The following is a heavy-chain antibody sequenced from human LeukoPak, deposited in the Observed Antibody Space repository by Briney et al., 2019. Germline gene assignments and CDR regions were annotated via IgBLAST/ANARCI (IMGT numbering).Heavy chain of an antibody. V-gene: IGHV4-59*08. D-gene: IGHD3-22*01. J-gene: IGHJ4*02. CDR3: ARQAYHYDSSGYYQPFDY. CDR1: GGSISSYC. Sequence: SETLSLTCTVSGGSISSYCWSWIRQPPGKGLEWIGYIYYSGSTNYNPSLKSRVTISVDTSKNQFSLRLSSVTAADTAVYYCARQAYHYDSSGYYQPFDYWGQGTLVTVSS. CDR2: IYYSGST.